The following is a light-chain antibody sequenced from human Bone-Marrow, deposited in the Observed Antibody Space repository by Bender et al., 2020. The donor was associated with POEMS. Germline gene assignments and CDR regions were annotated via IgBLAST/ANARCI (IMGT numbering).Light chain of an antibody. Sequence: QSALTQPASVSGSPGQSITISCTGTSSDIGSYDYVSWYQQHPGKAPKLIIYDVIYRPSGASDRFSGSKSGHTASLTISGLQAEDEADYYCCSYAGDNNYVFGSGTKVTVL. CDR2: DVI. CDR3: CSYAGDNNYV. J-gene: IGLJ1*01. CDR1: SSDIGSYDY. V-gene: IGLV2-14*03.